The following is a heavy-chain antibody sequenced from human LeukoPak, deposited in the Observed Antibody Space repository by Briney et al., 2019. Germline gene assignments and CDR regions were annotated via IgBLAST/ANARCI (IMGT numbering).Heavy chain of an antibody. V-gene: IGHV3-30*07. CDR2: ISYEGSNK. J-gene: IGHJ4*02. Sequence: QPGRSLSLSCAASGSPFSIYPRLWVRQPPDKGREGVAVISYEGSNKYSAPSVKSRFTISRDNSKNQLYLQMNSLRDEETAVYYFARGKTAIDCWGQGALVTVS. CDR1: GSPFSIYP. CDR3: ARGKTAIDC.